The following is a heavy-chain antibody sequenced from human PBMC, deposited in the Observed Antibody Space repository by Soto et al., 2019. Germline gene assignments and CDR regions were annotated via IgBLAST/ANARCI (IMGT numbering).Heavy chain of an antibody. V-gene: IGHV4-61*01. Sequence: PSETLSLTCSVSGDSFGSGLYYWSWILQPPGKGLEWIGYGDYTGKSNYIPSLKSRVTISVDTSKNQFSLDMRSVTAADTAVYYCARDYGPPRLVIDHWGQGIRVTVS. CDR2: GDYTGKS. J-gene: IGHJ5*02. CDR1: GDSFGSGLYY. D-gene: IGHD3-10*01. CDR3: ARDYGPPRLVIDH.